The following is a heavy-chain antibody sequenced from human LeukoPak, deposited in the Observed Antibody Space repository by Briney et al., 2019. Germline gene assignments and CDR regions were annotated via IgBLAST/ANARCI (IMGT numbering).Heavy chain of an antibody. V-gene: IGHV1-69*13. CDR2: IIPIFGTA. D-gene: IGHD3-22*01. Sequence: SVKVSCKASGGTFSSYAISWVRQAPGQGLEGMGGIIPIFGTANYAQKFQGRVTITADESTSTAYMELRSLRSDDTAVYYCARDFPFTVYYDSSGPHYAFDYWGQGTLVTVSS. J-gene: IGHJ4*02. CDR3: ARDFPFTVYYDSSGPHYAFDY. CDR1: GGTFSSYA.